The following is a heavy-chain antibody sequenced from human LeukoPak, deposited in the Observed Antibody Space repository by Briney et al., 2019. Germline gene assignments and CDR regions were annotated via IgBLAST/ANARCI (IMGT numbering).Heavy chain of an antibody. CDR2: IYPGDSDT. CDR1: GYSLTSYW. CDR3: ARADSGSYLAYYFDY. J-gene: IGHJ4*02. D-gene: IGHD1-26*01. Sequence: GESLKISCKGSGYSLTSYWIGWVRQMPGKGLECMGIIYPGDSDTRYSPSFQGQVTISADKSISTAYLQWSSLKASDTAMYYCARADSGSYLAYYFDYWGQGTLVTVSS. V-gene: IGHV5-51*01.